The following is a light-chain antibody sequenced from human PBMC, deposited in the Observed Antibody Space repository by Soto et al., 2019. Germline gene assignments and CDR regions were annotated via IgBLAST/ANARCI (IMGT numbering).Light chain of an antibody. Sequence: VLTQSPGTLSLPPGERATISCRPSQSVSNNYLAWYQQKPGQAPRLLIYGASNRATGIPDRFSGSGSGTDFTLTISRLEPEDFAVYYCQQYGSSGTFGQGTKV. CDR1: QSVSNNY. V-gene: IGKV3-20*01. CDR2: GAS. CDR3: QQYGSSGT. J-gene: IGKJ1*01.